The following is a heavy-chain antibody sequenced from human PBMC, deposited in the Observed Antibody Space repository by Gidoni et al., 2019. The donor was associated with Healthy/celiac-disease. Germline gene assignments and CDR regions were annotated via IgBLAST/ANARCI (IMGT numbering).Heavy chain of an antibody. D-gene: IGHD3-16*01. CDR2: ISRSSSTI. CDR1: GFTFSSYS. CDR3: ARMFTYGFYYYYGMDV. J-gene: IGHJ6*02. V-gene: IGHV3-48*04. Sequence: EVQLVESGGGLVQPGGARRLSCAASGFTFSSYSMNWVRQAPGKGLGWVSYISRSSSTISYADSVKGRFTISRDNAKNSLYLQMNSLRAEDTAVYYCARMFTYGFYYYYGMDVWGQGTTVTVSS.